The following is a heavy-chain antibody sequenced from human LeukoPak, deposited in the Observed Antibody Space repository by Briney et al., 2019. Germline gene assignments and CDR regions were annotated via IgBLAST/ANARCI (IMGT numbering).Heavy chain of an antibody. V-gene: IGHV3-74*01. J-gene: IGHJ4*02. CDR2: INSDGSWT. CDR3: ASNPGPFDY. Sequence: GGSLRLSCAASGNYWMHWVRQAPGKGLVWVSHINSDGSWTSYADSVKGRFTISRDNSKNTLYPQMNSLRAEDTAVYYCASNPGPFDYWGQGTLVTVSS. CDR1: GNYW.